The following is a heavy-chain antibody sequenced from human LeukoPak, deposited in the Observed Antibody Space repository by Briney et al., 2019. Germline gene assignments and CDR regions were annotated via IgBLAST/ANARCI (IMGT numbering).Heavy chain of an antibody. Sequence: SETLSLTCAVYGGSFSGYYWSWIRQPPGKGLEWIGEISHSGSTNYNPSLKSRVTISVDTSKNQFSLKLSSVTAADTAVYYCARTLSAFDPWGQGTLVTVSS. CDR3: ARTLSAFDP. V-gene: IGHV4-34*01. CDR2: ISHSGST. CDR1: GGSFSGYY. J-gene: IGHJ5*02.